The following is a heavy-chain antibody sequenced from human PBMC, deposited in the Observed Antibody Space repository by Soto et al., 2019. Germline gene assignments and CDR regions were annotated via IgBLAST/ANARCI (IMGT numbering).Heavy chain of an antibody. J-gene: IGHJ5*02. Sequence: SLRLSCAASGFTFDDYAMHWVRQAPGKGLEWVSGISWNSGSIGYADSVKGRFTISRDNAKNSLYLQMNSLRAEDTALYYCAKDRSAAAGTNGFGGWFDPWGQGTLVTVSS. CDR2: ISWNSGSI. CDR1: GFTFDDYA. V-gene: IGHV3-9*01. CDR3: AKDRSAAAGTNGFGGWFDP. D-gene: IGHD6-13*01.